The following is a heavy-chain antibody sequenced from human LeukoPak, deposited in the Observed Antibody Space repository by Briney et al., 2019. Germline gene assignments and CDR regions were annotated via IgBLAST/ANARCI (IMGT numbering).Heavy chain of an antibody. CDR2: ISSSSSYI. V-gene: IGHV3-21*01. CDR3: ARNNWNYVSFDY. CDR1: GFTFSSYS. Sequence: GGSLRLSCAASGFTFSSYSMNWVRQAPGKGLEWVSSISSSSSYIYYADSVKGRFTISRDNAKNSLYLQMNSLRAEDTAVYYCARNNWNYVSFDYWGQGTLVTVSS. J-gene: IGHJ4*02. D-gene: IGHD1-7*01.